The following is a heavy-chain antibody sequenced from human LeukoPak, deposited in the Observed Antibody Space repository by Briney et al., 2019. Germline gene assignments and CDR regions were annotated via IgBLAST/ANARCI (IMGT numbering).Heavy chain of an antibody. CDR1: GFTFSDYA. V-gene: IGHV3-23*01. J-gene: IGHJ6*02. D-gene: IGHD1-26*01. Sequence: QPGGSLRLSCAASGFTFSDYAMSWVRQAPGKGLEWVSGITFSGGSTHYVDSLEGRFTISRDNSKNTLYLQMNSLRAEDTAIYYCAREVRKGNKYYYYPMDVWGQGTTVTVSS. CDR3: AREVRKGNKYYYYPMDV. CDR2: ITFSGGST.